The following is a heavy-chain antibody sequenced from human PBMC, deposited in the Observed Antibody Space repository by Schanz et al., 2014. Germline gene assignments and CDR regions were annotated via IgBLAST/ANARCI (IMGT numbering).Heavy chain of an antibody. V-gene: IGHV3-23*01. J-gene: IGHJ3*02. CDR2: MNESHSTI. Sequence: EVQLLESGGTLVRPGGSLRLSCTASGFSFSSYAMGWVRQARGKGLEWVSAMNESHSTIYYADSVKGRFTISRDNAKNTLYLQMNSLRAEDTAVYYCAKGRFGELSAFDIWGQGTMVTVSS. CDR3: AKGRFGELSAFDI. D-gene: IGHD3-10*01. CDR1: GFSFSSYA.